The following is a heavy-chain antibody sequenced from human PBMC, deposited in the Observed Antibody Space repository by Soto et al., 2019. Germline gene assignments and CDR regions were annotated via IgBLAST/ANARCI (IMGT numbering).Heavy chain of an antibody. CDR3: ARVQPYDYGANSGWFDP. CDR1: GGPISSGGYY. J-gene: IGHJ5*02. Sequence: QVQLQESGPGLVTPSQALSLTCSVSGGPISSGGYYWSWIRQHPGKGLEWIGYIFYSGATYYNPSLKSRSFISVDMSKNQFSLRLSSVTAADTAVYYCARVQPYDYGANSGWFDPWGQGTLVTVSA. CDR2: IFYSGAT. V-gene: IGHV4-31*03. D-gene: IGHD4-17*01.